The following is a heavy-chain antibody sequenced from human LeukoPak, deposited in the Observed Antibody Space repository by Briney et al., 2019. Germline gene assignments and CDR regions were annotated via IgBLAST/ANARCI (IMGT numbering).Heavy chain of an antibody. CDR1: GFTFSSYA. CDR3: AKVGNYDILTGYYEYYFDY. J-gene: IGHJ4*02. V-gene: IGHV3-23*01. Sequence: GGSLRLSCAASGFTFSSYAMSWVRQAPGKGLEWVSAISGSGGSTYYADSVKGRFTISRDNSKNTLYLQMNSLRAEDTALYYCAKVGNYDILTGYYEYYFDYWGQGTLVTVSS. D-gene: IGHD3-9*01. CDR2: ISGSGGST.